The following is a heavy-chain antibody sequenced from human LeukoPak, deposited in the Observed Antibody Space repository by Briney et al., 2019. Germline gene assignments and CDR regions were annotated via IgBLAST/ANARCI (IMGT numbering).Heavy chain of an antibody. J-gene: IGHJ4*02. Sequence: ASVKVSCKTSGYTFSNFGINWVRQTPGQGLEWMGWISGNNDNPNYGQKFQGRFTVTTDSSTSTAYMELRNLRFDDTAVYYCARDGTSTDDYWGQGTLVTVSS. CDR3: ARDGTSTDDY. CDR2: ISGNNDNP. V-gene: IGHV1-18*01. CDR1: GYTFSNFG. D-gene: IGHD2-2*01.